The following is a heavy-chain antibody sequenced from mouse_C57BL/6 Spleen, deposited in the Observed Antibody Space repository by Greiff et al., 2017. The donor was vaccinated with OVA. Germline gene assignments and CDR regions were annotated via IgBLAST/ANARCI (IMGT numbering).Heavy chain of an antibody. CDR3: ARDLTGEWVAD. D-gene: IGHD4-1*01. J-gene: IGHJ3*01. V-gene: IGHV1-54*01. CDR2: INPGSGGT. Sequence: QVQLQQSGAELVRPGTSVKVSCKASGYAFTNSLIEWVKQRPGQGLEWIGVINPGSGGTNYNEKFKGKATLTADKSSSTAYMQLSSLTSEDSAVYFCARDLTGEWVADWGQGTLVTVSA. CDR1: GYAFTNSL.